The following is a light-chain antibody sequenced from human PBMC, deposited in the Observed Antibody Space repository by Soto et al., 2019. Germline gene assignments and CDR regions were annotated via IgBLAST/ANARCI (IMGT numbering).Light chain of an antibody. CDR2: TAS. CDR1: QSISSY. CDR3: QQSFITPYT. Sequence: DIQMTQSPSSLSASVGDKVTITCRASQSISSYLNWFQQKPGKAPKLLIYTASSLESGVPSTFSGSGSGTDFTLTISSLQPEDFASYFCQQSFITPYTFGQGTKLQIK. V-gene: IGKV1-39*01. J-gene: IGKJ2*01.